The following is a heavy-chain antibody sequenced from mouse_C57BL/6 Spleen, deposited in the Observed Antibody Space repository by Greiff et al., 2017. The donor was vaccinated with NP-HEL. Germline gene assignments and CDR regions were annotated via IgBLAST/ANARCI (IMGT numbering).Heavy chain of an antibody. Sequence: EVQLQQSGPELVKPGASVKISCKASGYTFTDYYMNWVKQSHGKSLEWIGDINPNNGGTSYNQKFKGKATLTVDKSSSTAYMELRSLTSEDSAVYYCARDDYGAFAYWGQGTLVTVSA. D-gene: IGHD2-4*01. CDR1: GYTFTDYY. J-gene: IGHJ3*01. CDR2: INPNNGGT. CDR3: ARDDYGAFAY. V-gene: IGHV1-26*01.